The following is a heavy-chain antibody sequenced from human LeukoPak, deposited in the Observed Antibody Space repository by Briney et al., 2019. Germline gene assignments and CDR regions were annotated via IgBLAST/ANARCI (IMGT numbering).Heavy chain of an antibody. D-gene: IGHD3-3*01. Sequence: PGGSLRLSCAASGFRFSDYDMHWVRQAPGKGLEWVAFIRYDESDKYYADSVKGRFTISRDNSKNTLYLQMNSLRVEDTAVYYCARRDYDFWSGSFDIWGQGTMVTVSS. J-gene: IGHJ3*02. V-gene: IGHV3-30*02. CDR1: GFRFSDYD. CDR3: ARRDYDFWSGSFDI. CDR2: IRYDESDK.